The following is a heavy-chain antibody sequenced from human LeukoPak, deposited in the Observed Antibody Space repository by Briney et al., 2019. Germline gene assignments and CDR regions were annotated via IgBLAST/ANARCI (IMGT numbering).Heavy chain of an antibody. V-gene: IGHV3-9*01. J-gene: IGHJ4*02. CDR1: GFTFDDYA. CDR2: ISWNSGSI. CDR3: ATDPSSGYDY. D-gene: IGHD3-22*01. Sequence: GGSLRPSCAASGFTFDDYAMHWVRQAPGKGLEWVSGISWNSGSIGYADSVKGRFTISRDNAKNSLYLQMNSLRAEDTALYYCATDPSSGYDYWGQGTLVTVSS.